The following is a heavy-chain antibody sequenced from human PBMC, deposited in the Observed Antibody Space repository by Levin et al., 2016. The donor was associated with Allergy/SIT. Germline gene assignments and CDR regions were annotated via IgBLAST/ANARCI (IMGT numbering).Heavy chain of an antibody. CDR2: ISSSSSYI. D-gene: IGHD2-2*01. CDR3: ARGCHRCSSTSYYGMDV. J-gene: IGHJ6*02. CDR1: GFTFSSYA. V-gene: IGHV3-21*01. Sequence: GESLKISCAASGFTFSSYAMNWVRQAPGKGLEWVSSISSSSSYIYYADSVKGRFTISRDNAKNSLYLQMNSLRAEDTAVYYCARGCHRCSSTSYYGMDVWGQGTTVTVSS.